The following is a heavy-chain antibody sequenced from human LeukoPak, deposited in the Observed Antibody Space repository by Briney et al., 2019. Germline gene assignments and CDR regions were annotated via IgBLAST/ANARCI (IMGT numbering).Heavy chain of an antibody. V-gene: IGHV1-2*06. CDR2: INPNSGGT. D-gene: IGHD6-13*01. Sequence: GASVKVSCKASGYTFTDYYIHWVRQAPGQGLEWMGRINPNSGGTNYAQKFQGSVTMTRDTSISTAYMELSRLRSDDTAVYYCARARTSSWSTDYWGQGTLVTVSS. CDR1: GYTFTDYY. CDR3: ARARTSSWSTDY. J-gene: IGHJ4*02.